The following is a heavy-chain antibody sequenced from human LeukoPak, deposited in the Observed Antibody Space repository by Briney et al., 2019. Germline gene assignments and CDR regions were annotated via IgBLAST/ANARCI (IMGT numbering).Heavy chain of an antibody. CDR3: ARGEWELGY. V-gene: IGHV4-39*01. CDR1: GGSISSNSYY. D-gene: IGHD1-26*01. J-gene: IGHJ4*02. CDR2: VYNSGST. Sequence: SETLSLTCTVSGGSISSNSYYWGWIRQPPGKGLEWLANVYNSGSTYYNPYLKRRVSMSVDTSRNQFSLKLTSVTAADTAVYFCARGEWELGYWGQGTLVTVSS.